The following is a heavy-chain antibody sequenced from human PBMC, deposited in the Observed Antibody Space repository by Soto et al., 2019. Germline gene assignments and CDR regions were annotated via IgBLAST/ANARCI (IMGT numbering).Heavy chain of an antibody. V-gene: IGHV4-59*01. D-gene: IGHD2-21*01. J-gene: IGHJ4*02. CDR3: AREPRQGDRIYYVDY. CDR1: GGSISGYS. CDR2: IYNSGST. Sequence: QVQLQESGPGLVKPSETLSLTCTVSGGSISGYSWNWIRQPPGKGLEWVAYIYNSGSTNYNPSLKSRVTISADTSTNQFSLKLRSVTAADTAVYYCAREPRQGDRIYYVDYWGQGTLVTVSS.